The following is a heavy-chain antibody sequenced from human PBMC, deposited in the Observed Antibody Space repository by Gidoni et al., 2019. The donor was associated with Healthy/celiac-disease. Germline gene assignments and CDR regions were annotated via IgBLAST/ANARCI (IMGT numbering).Heavy chain of an antibody. V-gene: IGHV3-30*18. J-gene: IGHJ6*02. CDR2: ISYDGSNK. CDR1: GFTFSSYG. CDR3: AKAAPYCTNGVCYTGYYYYGMDV. Sequence: QVQLVESGGGVVQPGRSLRLSCAASGFTFSSYGMHWVRQAPGKGLEWVAVISYDGSNKYYADSVKGRFTISRDKSKNTLYLQMNSLRAEDTAVYYCAKAAPYCTNGVCYTGYYYYGMDVWGQGTTVTVSS. D-gene: IGHD2-8*01.